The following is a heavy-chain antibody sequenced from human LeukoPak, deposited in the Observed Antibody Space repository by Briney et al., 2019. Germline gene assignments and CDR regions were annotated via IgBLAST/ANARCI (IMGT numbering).Heavy chain of an antibody. Sequence: GASVNVSFKASGGTFTIYTISWVRQAPGQGLEWMGRIIPILGIANYAQKFQGRVTITADKSTSTAYMELSSLRPEDTAVYYCARGATAIDYWGQGTLVIVSS. CDR2: IIPILGIA. J-gene: IGHJ4*02. CDR3: ARGATAIDY. CDR1: GGTFTIYT. V-gene: IGHV1-69*02.